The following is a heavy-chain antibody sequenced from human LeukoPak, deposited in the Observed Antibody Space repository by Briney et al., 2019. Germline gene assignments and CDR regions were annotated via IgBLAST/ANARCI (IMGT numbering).Heavy chain of an antibody. CDR3: AKGVVPAAIRGGFDY. J-gene: IGHJ4*02. V-gene: IGHV3-48*01. CDR2: ISSSSSTI. CDR1: GFTFSSYS. D-gene: IGHD2-2*02. Sequence: QTGGSLRLSCAASGFTFSSYSMNWVRQAPGKGLEWVSYISSSSSTIYYADSVKGRFTISRDNSKNTLYLQVNSLRAEDTAVYYCAKGVVPAAIRGGFDYWGQGTLVTVSS.